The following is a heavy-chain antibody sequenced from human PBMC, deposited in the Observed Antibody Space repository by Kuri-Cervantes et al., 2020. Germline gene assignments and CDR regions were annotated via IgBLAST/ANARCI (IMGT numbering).Heavy chain of an antibody. CDR3: ARGGGYSYGYYYYYYMDV. J-gene: IGHJ6*03. CDR1: GGSFSYH. Sequence: SETLSLTCAVYGGSFSYHWNWIRQPPGKGLEWIGEINHSGDTNYNPSLKSRVTISVDTSKNQFSLKLSSVTAADTAVYYCARGGGYSYGYYYYYYMDVWGKGTTVTVSS. D-gene: IGHD5-18*01. V-gene: IGHV4-34*01. CDR2: INHSGDT.